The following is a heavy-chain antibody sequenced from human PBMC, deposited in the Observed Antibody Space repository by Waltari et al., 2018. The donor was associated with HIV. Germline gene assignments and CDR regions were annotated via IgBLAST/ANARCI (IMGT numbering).Heavy chain of an antibody. J-gene: IGHJ5*02. CDR2: VCGRAGSK. CDR3: AKGGRPVDGNWFDP. CDR1: GFPFSTYA. D-gene: IGHD6-19*01. Sequence: EVQLLESGGGLVQPGGSLSLSCAASGFPFSTYAINWVRQAPGKGQHGVPAVCGRAGSKHTADSVKGPFSISRDNSNNTLSPQMNSLRPEATAIYYCAKGGRPVDGNWFDPWGHGTLVTVSS. V-gene: IGHV3-23*01.